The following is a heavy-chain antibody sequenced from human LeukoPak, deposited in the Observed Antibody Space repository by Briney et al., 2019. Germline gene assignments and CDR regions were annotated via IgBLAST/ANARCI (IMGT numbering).Heavy chain of an antibody. Sequence: SETLSLTCTVSGGSISSYYWSWIRQPPGKGLEWIGFIYYSGSTNYNPSLKSRVTMSVDTSKNQFSLKLSSVTAADTAVYFCARHEGYSYAFAYWGQGTLVTVSS. V-gene: IGHV4-59*08. CDR1: GGSISSYY. CDR2: IYYSGST. D-gene: IGHD5-18*01. CDR3: ARHEGYSYAFAY. J-gene: IGHJ4*02.